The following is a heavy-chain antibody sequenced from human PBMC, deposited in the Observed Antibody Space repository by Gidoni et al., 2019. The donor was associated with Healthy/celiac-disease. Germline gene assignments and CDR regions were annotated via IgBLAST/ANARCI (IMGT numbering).Heavy chain of an antibody. V-gene: IGHV3-21*01. CDR2: ISSSSSYI. D-gene: IGHD4-17*01. J-gene: IGHJ6*02. CDR3: ASYNLPDYGDPYYYYYGMDV. CDR1: GCTFSSHS. Sequence: EVQLVEPGGGLVKPGGSLRLSCSASGCTFSSHSMNWVRQAPGKGLEWVSSISSSSSYIYYADSVKGRFTISRDNAKNSLYLQMNSLRAEDTAVYYCASYNLPDYGDPYYYYYGMDVWGQGTTVTVSS.